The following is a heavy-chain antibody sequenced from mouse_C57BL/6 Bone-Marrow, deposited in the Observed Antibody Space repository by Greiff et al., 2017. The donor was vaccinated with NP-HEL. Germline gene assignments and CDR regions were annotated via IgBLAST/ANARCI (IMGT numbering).Heavy chain of an antibody. V-gene: IGHV14-3*01. Sequence: EVQLQQSVAELVRPGASVKLSCTASGFNIKNSYMHWVKQRPDQGLEWIGKIDPANGNTKYAPKFQGKATIPADTSSTTAYLQLSSLTSEDTAIYYCARRGYYGRGAMDYWGQGTSVTVSS. D-gene: IGHD1-1*01. CDR3: ARRGYYGRGAMDY. CDR1: GFNIKNSY. CDR2: IDPANGNT. J-gene: IGHJ4*01.